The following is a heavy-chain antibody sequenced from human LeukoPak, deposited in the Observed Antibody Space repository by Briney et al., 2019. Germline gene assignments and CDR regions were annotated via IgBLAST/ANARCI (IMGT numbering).Heavy chain of an antibody. V-gene: IGHV4-39*01. CDR3: ARRPRGGWFDP. Sequence: PSETLSLTCTVSGVSISSSNSYWGWIRQPPGKGLEWIGSIYYGGNTYYNASLKSQVSISIDTSKNQFSLKLTSVTAADTAVYYCARRPRGGWFDPWGQGTLVTVSS. CDR1: GVSISSSNSY. CDR2: IYYGGNT. J-gene: IGHJ5*02. D-gene: IGHD3-10*01.